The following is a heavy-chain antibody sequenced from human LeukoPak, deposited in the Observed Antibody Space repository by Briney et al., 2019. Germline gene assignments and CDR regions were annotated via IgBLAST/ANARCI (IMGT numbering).Heavy chain of an antibody. CDR3: ARPNRRLAVAGTAYFQY. CDR1: DGSLSGYY. Sequence: KTSETLSLTCAVYDGSLSGYYWSWIRRPPGTGLEWIGEINHSGSTNYNPSLKSRVTVSVDMSKNQFSLKLSSVTAADTAIYYCARPNRRLAVAGTAYFQYWGQGTLVTVSS. V-gene: IGHV4-34*01. CDR2: INHSGST. J-gene: IGHJ1*01. D-gene: IGHD6-19*01.